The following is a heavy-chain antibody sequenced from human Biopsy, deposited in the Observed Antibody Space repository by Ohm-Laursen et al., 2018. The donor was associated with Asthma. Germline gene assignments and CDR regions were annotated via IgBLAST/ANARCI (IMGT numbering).Heavy chain of an antibody. CDR1: GGYTGSSDHH. Sequence: PTQTLTLTCRVSGGYTGSSDHHWAWIRQAPGKGLEWIGVVFWSGSTHYSRSLERRVSISIDTATNEFSMKLWSVTPADTAVYFCARVVSYGAIYFGIDVWGPGNTVVVS. V-gene: IGHV4-30-4*01. CDR2: VFWSGST. D-gene: IGHD4-23*01. J-gene: IGHJ6*02. CDR3: ARVVSYGAIYFGIDV.